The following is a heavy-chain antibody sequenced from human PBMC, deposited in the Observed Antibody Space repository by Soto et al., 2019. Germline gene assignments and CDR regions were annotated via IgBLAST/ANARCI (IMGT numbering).Heavy chain of an antibody. J-gene: IGHJ4*02. CDR2: ISAYNGNT. CDR1: GYTFTSYG. V-gene: IGHV1-18*01. CDR3: AREGHYDILTGYYVDY. Sequence: GASVKVSCKASGYTFTSYGISWVRQAPGQGLEWMGWISAYNGNTNYAQKLQGRVTMTTDTSTSTAYMELRSLRSDDTAVYYCAREGHYDILTGYYVDYWGQGTPVTVSS. D-gene: IGHD3-9*01.